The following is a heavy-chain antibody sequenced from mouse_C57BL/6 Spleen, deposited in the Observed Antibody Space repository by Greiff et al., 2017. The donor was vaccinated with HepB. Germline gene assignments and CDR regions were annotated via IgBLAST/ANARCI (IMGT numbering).Heavy chain of an antibody. V-gene: IGHV1-69*01. Sequence: QVQLQQSGAELVMPGASVKLSCKASGYTFTSYWMHWVKQRPGQGLEWIGEIDPSDSYTNYNQKFKGKSTLTVDKSSSTAYMQLSSLTSEDSAVYYCARPSSWYFDVWGTGTTVTVSS. CDR3: ARPSSWYFDV. CDR2: IDPSDSYT. J-gene: IGHJ1*03. CDR1: GYTFTSYW. D-gene: IGHD1-3*01.